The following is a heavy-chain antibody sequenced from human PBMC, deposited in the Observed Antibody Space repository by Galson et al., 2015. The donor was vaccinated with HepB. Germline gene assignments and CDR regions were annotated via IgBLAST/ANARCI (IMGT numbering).Heavy chain of an antibody. D-gene: IGHD3-22*01. Sequence: SVKVSCKASGYTFTNYYMHWVRQAPGQGLEWMGIINPSGGSTSYAQKFQGRVTMTRDTSTSTVYMELSSLRSEDTAVYYCARDSPRRTSRSGYPTYWGQGTLVTVSS. CDR3: ARDSPRRTSRSGYPTY. CDR2: INPSGGST. J-gene: IGHJ4*02. CDR1: GYTFTNYY. V-gene: IGHV1-46*03.